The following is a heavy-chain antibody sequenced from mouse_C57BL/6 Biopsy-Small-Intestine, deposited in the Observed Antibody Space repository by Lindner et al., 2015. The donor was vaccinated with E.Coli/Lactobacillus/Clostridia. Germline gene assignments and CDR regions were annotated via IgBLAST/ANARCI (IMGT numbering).Heavy chain of an antibody. CDR3: ARENSNSGWSFDY. V-gene: IGHV1-84*02. J-gene: IGHJ4*01. D-gene: IGHD1-3*01. CDR1: GYTFTDYY. CDR2: INPNSGDT. Sequence: SVKVSCKASGYTFTDYYLHWVRQAPGQGLEWMGWINPNSGDTTYAQKFQGRFTLTRDTSINTSYMELSRLRSDNTALYFCARENSNSGWSFDYWGQGTLVPVSS.